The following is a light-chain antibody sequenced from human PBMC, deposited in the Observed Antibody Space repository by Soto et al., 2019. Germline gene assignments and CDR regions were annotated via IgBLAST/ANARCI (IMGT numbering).Light chain of an antibody. CDR3: RSYTNINPGDWV. CDR2: EVT. J-gene: IGLJ1*01. V-gene: IGLV2-14*01. Sequence: QSVLAQPASVSGSPGQSITISCTGASGDIGSYNRVSWYQQHPGKAPKLIIYEVTDRPSGVSNRFSGSKSGNTASLTISGLKAEDEAEYYCRSYTNINPGDWVFAHGNKGT. CDR1: SGDIGSYNR.